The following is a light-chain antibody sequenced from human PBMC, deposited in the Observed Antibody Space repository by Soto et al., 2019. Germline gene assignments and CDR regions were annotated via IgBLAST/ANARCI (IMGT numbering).Light chain of an antibody. J-gene: IGLJ3*02. V-gene: IGLV2-14*01. CDR3: TSYTSDNTRV. CDR1: SSDVGGYNY. Sequence: QSALTQPASVSGSPGQSITISCTGTSSDVGGYNYVSWYQHHPGKAPKLMIYEVSNRPSGVSNRFSGSKSGNTASLTISGLQADDEAHYYCTSYTSDNTRVFCGGTKLTVL. CDR2: EVS.